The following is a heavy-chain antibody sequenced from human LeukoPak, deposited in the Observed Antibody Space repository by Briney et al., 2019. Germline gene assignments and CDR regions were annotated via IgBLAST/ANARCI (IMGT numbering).Heavy chain of an antibody. CDR3: ARDVYYEDSVLVY. D-gene: IGHD3-22*01. V-gene: IGHV1-2*02. Sequence: ASVKVSCKASGCTFTSYCMSWVRQAPGQGLEWVGWIIPNVGVTSYAQNFQGRVTMTRDESTSTAYMELSRLRSDDTAVYYCARDVYYEDSVLVYWGQGTLVTVSS. CDR1: GCTFTSYC. J-gene: IGHJ4*02. CDR2: IIPNVGVT.